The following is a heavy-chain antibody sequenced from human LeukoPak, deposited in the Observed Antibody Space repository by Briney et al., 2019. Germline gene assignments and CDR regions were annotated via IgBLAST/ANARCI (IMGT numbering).Heavy chain of an antibody. J-gene: IGHJ4*02. Sequence: PGGSLGLSRAASGFPFSNYWMHWVRQAPGKGLVWVSRMNSDGSSISYADSVKGRFTISRDNAKNTLYLQMNSLRAEDAAVYYCATVSRSSGRGYFDYWGQGTLVTVSS. CDR3: ATVSRSSGRGYFDY. CDR1: GFPFSNYW. D-gene: IGHD6-19*01. V-gene: IGHV3-74*01. CDR2: MNSDGSSI.